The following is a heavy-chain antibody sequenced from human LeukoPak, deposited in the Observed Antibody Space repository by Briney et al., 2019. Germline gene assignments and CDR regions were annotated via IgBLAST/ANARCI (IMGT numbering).Heavy chain of an antibody. J-gene: IGHJ4*02. V-gene: IGHV3-30*02. CDR2: IRYDGSNK. CDR1: GFTFSSYG. CDR3: AKVPGGEITMSPIYYFDY. Sequence: GGSLRLSCAASGFTFSSYGMHWVRQAPGKGLEWVAFIRYDGSNKYYADSVKGRFTISRDNSKNTLYLQMKSLRAEDTAVYYCAKVPGGEITMSPIYYFDYWGQGTLVTVPS. D-gene: IGHD3-22*01.